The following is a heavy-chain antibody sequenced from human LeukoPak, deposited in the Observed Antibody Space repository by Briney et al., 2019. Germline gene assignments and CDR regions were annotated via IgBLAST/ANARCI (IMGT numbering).Heavy chain of an antibody. D-gene: IGHD3-10*01. V-gene: IGHV1-3*01. CDR1: GYTFTSYA. CDR2: INAGNGNT. CDR3: ARGSTTGVRGVIDN. J-gene: IGHJ4*02. Sequence: ASVKVSCKASGYTFTSYAMHWVRQAPGQRLEWMGWINAGNGNTKYSQKFQGRVTITRDTSASTAYMELSSLRSEDTAVYYCARGSTTGVRGVIDNWGQGTLVTVSS.